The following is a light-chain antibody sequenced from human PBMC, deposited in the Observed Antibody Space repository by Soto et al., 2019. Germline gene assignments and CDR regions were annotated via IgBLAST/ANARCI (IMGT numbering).Light chain of an antibody. Sequence: QSVLTQPASVSGSPGQSITISCTGTSSDVGNYNLVSWYQQHPGKAPKLMIYEGSKRPSGVSNRFSGSKSGNTASLTISGLQAEDEADYHCCSYAGSSTLVFGGGTKDTVL. CDR3: CSYAGSSTLV. CDR1: SSDVGNYNL. CDR2: EGS. V-gene: IGLV2-23*01. J-gene: IGLJ2*01.